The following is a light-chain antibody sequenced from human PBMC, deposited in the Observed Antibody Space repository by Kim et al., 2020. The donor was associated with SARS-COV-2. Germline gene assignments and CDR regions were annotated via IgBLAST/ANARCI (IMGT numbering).Light chain of an antibody. CDR1: QPISTR. CDR2: AAS. J-gene: IGKJ3*01. CDR3: QQSFSLPLT. Sequence: DIQMTQSPSSVSASMGDRVTITCRASQPISTRLAWYQQKPGKAPKLLVYAASDLQSGVPSRFSGSGSGTEFTLTINGLQPEDVATYSCQQSFSLPLTFGPGTKVDIK. V-gene: IGKV1-12*01.